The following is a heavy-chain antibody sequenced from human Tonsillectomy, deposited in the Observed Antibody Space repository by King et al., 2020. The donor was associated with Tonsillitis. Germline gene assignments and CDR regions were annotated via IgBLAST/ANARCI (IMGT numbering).Heavy chain of an antibody. CDR3: GGNWNEYSSSWFYYYYYTDV. J-gene: IGHJ6*03. V-gene: IGHV3-23*04. CDR1: GFTFSSYA. D-gene: IGHD6-6*01. Sequence: EVQLVESGGGLVQPGGSLRLSCAASGFTFSSYAMSWVRQAPGKGLEWVSPISATGASTYYADSVKGRFTISRDNSKDTLYLQMNSLRAEDTAVYYCGGNWNEYSSSWFYYYYYTDVWGKGTTVTVSS. CDR2: ISATGAST.